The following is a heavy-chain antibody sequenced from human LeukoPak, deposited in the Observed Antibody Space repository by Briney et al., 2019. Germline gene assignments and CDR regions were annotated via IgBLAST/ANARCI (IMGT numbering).Heavy chain of an antibody. CDR3: ARGKDGDYGI. J-gene: IGHJ3*02. V-gene: IGHV3-7*04. D-gene: IGHD4-17*01. CDR1: GFTFSNSA. Sequence: PGGSLRLSCAASGFTFSNSALSWVRQAPGKGLEWVANIKQDGSEKYYVDSVKGRFTISRDNAKNSLYLQMNSLRAEDTAVYYCARGKDGDYGIWGQGTMVTVSS. CDR2: IKQDGSEK.